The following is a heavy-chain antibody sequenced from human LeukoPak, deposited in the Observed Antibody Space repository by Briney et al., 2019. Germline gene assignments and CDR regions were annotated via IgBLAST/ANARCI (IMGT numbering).Heavy chain of an antibody. J-gene: IGHJ4*02. CDR3: ASILRGYSGYDFFGY. V-gene: IGHV3-7*03. CDR1: GFTFRSYW. Sequence: GGSLRLSCAASGFTFRSYWMSWVRRAPGKGREWVANIKQDGSKKYKVDSVKGRSTIFRDNAKNSLYLQMNSLRAEYTAVYYCASILRGYSGYDFFGYWGQGTLVTVSS. CDR2: IKQDGSKK. D-gene: IGHD5-12*01.